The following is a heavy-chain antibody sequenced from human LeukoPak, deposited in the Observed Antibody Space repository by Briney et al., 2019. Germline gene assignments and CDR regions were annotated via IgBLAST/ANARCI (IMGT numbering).Heavy chain of an antibody. Sequence: ASVKVSCKASGYTFTNYAMNWVRQAPGQGLEWMGWINTNTGNPTYAQGFTGRFVFSLDTSVSTAYLQISSLKAEDTAVYYCARVIEHSYGYDFDYWGQGTLVTVSS. CDR3: ARVIEHSYGYDFDY. CDR1: GYTFTNYA. CDR2: INTNTGNP. J-gene: IGHJ4*02. D-gene: IGHD5-18*01. V-gene: IGHV7-4-1*02.